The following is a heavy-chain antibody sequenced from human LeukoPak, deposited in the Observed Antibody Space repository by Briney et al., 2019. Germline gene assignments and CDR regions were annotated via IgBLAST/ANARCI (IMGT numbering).Heavy chain of an antibody. J-gene: IGHJ5*02. CDR2: ISYDGSYK. CDR3: ARDGSSWSNWLDP. D-gene: IGHD6-13*01. Sequence: PGGSLRLSCAASGFTFSSYGMHWVRQAPGKGLEWVAVISYDGSYKYYADSVKGRFTISRDNAKNTLYLQMNSLRAEDTAVYYCARDGSSWSNWLDPWGQGTLVTVSS. V-gene: IGHV3-30*03. CDR1: GFTFSSYG.